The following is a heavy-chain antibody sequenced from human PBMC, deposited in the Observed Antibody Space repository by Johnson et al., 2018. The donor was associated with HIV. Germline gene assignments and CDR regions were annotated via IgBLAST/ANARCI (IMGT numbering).Heavy chain of an antibody. CDR1: GFTVSNKY. D-gene: IGHD2-15*01. V-gene: IGHV3-66*01. CDR3: ARDPCTGASCLPGAFDI. CDR2: IYSGGST. Sequence: VQLVESGGGLVQPGGSLRLSCAASGFTVSNKYMTWVRQSPWKGLEWVSVIYSGGSTYYADSVKGRFTISRDNSKNTVYLQMHSLRAEDTAVYYCARDPCTGASCLPGAFDIWGQGTLVTVSS. J-gene: IGHJ3*02.